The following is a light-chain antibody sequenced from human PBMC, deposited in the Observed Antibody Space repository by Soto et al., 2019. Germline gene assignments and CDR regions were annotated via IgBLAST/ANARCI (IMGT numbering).Light chain of an antibody. J-gene: IGKJ4*01. V-gene: IGKV1-5*03. Sequence: DIQMTQSPSTLSASVGDRVTITCRASQSISTWLAWYQQKPGKAPYLLIYKASTLQSWVPSRFSGSASGTEFTLTISNLQPDDFATYYCQHYDGYPLTFGGGTKVEIK. CDR1: QSISTW. CDR3: QHYDGYPLT. CDR2: KAS.